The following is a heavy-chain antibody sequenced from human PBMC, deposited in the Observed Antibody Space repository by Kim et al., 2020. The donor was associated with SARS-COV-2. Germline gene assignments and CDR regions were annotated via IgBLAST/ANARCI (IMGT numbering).Heavy chain of an antibody. CDR3: ARPWGSGWYTLFDY. Sequence: GGSLRLSCAAPGFTFSSYAMHWVRQAPGKGLEWVAVISYDGSNKYYADSVKGRFTISRDNSKNTLYLQMNSLRAEDTAVYYCARPWGSGWYTLFDYWGQGTLVTVSS. D-gene: IGHD6-19*01. V-gene: IGHV3-30*04. CDR1: GFTFSSYA. J-gene: IGHJ4*02. CDR2: ISYDGSNK.